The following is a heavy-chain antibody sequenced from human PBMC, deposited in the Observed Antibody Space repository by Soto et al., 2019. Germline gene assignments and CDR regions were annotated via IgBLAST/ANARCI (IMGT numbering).Heavy chain of an antibody. D-gene: IGHD3-16*01. CDR2: ISSYNSYNGDT. Sequence: QVQLVQSGADLKKPGASVQVSCKTSGYTFSNYAINWVRQAPGLGLEWMGWISSYNSYNGDTKYARMLQDRLTMTIDTSTATAYMELRSLRSDDTAVYYCARSELERGEVGYYGMDVWGQGTTVTVSS. J-gene: IGHJ6*02. V-gene: IGHV1-18*04. CDR1: GYTFSNYA. CDR3: ARSELERGEVGYYGMDV.